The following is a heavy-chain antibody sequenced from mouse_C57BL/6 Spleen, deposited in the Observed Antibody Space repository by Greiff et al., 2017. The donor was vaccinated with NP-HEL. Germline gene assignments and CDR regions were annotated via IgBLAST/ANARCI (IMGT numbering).Heavy chain of an antibody. Sequence: QVQLQQSGPELVTPWASVTLSCKASGYAFSSSWMNWVKQRPGQGLEWIGRIYPGDGDTNYNGKFKGKATLTADKSSSPAYMQLSSLTSEDSAVYFCARDYGSSYVGWYFDVWGTGTTVTVSS. J-gene: IGHJ1*03. CDR1: GYAFSSSW. V-gene: IGHV1-82*01. CDR3: ARDYGSSYVGWYFDV. CDR2: IYPGDGDT. D-gene: IGHD1-1*01.